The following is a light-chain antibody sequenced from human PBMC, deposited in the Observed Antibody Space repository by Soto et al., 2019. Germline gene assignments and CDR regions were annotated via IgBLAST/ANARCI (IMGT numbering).Light chain of an antibody. CDR1: QSISGE. CDR2: GVS. J-gene: IGKJ2*01. CDR3: QQGYDWPLT. V-gene: IGKV3-15*01. Sequence: EIVMKQSPATLSVSPGERATLSCRASQSISGELAWYQQRPGQPPRLLIYGVSTRATGVPDRFSGSGSGSDFTLTISGLQSEDFAVYYCQQGYDWPLTFGQGTRLDI.